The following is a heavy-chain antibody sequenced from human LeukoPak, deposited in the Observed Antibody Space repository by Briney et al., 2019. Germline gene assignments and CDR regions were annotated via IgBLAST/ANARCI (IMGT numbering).Heavy chain of an antibody. V-gene: IGHV4-39*02. CDR1: GGSISSSSYY. Sequence: PSETLSLTCTVSGGSISSSSYYWGWIRQPPGKGLEWIGSIYYSGSTYYNLSLKSRVTISVDTSKNQFSLKLSSVTAADTAVYYCAGDSGWSPVDYWGQGTLVTVSS. CDR2: IYYSGST. J-gene: IGHJ4*02. D-gene: IGHD6-19*01. CDR3: AGDSGWSPVDY.